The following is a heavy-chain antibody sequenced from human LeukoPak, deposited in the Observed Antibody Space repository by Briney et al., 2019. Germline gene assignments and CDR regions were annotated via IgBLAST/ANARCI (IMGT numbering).Heavy chain of an antibody. J-gene: IGHJ4*02. CDR1: GFTFSSYG. CDR3: ATVLARENDILTGYPFDY. V-gene: IGHV3-30*03. Sequence: GGSLRLSCSAYGFTFSSYGMHWVRQAPGKGLGWVAVISYDGSNKYYAASVKGRFTISRDNSKNTLYLQRNSLRAEDTAVYYCATVLARENDILTGYPFDYWGQGTLVTVSS. CDR2: ISYDGSNK. D-gene: IGHD3-9*01.